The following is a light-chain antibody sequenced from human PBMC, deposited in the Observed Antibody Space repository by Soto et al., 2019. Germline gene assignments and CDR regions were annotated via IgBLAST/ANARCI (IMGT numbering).Light chain of an antibody. Sequence: DIQMTQSPSSLSASVGDSVTITCRASQSISSYLPWYQQKPGKAPKLLIYAASSFQSGVPSRFSGSGSGTDFTLTISSLQPEDFATYYCQQSYSTPRTFGGGTKVEIK. CDR1: QSISSY. J-gene: IGKJ4*01. V-gene: IGKV1-39*01. CDR3: QQSYSTPRT. CDR2: AAS.